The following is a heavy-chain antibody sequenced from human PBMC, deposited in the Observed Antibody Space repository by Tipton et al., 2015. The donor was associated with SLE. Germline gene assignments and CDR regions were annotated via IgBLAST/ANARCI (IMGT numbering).Heavy chain of an antibody. CDR3: AKDGALDRATDYYMDV. CDR2: ISYDGTNE. Sequence: SLRLSCAASGFTFSSYAMHWVRQAPGKGLEWVAVISYDGTNEYYADSVKGRFTISRDNSKNTLYLQMNSLRPEDTAVYYCAKDGALDRATDYYMDVWGKGTTVTVSS. D-gene: IGHD2-21*02. V-gene: IGHV3-30*01. CDR1: GFTFSSYA. J-gene: IGHJ6*03.